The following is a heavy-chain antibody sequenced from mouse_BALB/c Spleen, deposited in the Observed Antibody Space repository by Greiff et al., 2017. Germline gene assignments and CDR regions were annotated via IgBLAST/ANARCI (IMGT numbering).Heavy chain of an antibody. CDR1: GYSITSDYA. V-gene: IGHV3-2*02. Sequence: EVQLQESGPGLVKPSQSLSLTCTVTGYSITSDYAWNWIRQFPGNKLEWMGYISYSGSTSYNPSLKSRISITRDTSKNQFFLQLNSVTTEDTATYYCARSYPHWYFDVWGAGTTVTVSS. CDR3: ARSYPHWYFDV. J-gene: IGHJ1*01. CDR2: ISYSGST.